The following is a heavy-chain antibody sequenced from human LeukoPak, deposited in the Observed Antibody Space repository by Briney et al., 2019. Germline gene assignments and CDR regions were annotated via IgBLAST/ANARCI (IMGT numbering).Heavy chain of an antibody. Sequence: GGSLRLSRAASGFIFSSYSMNWVRQAPGKGLEWVSYIRTSPSEIYYADSVRGRFTISRDDANNSLYLQMDSLRDEDTAVYYCVRDHHYAFDIWGQGTPVTVSS. CDR1: GFIFSSYS. CDR2: IRTSPSEI. V-gene: IGHV3-48*02. CDR3: VRDHHYAFDI. J-gene: IGHJ3*02.